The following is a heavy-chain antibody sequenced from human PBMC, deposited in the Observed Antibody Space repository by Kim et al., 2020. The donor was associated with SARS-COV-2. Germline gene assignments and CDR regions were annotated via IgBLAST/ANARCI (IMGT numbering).Heavy chain of an antibody. V-gene: IGHV1-18*01. CDR3: ARARDSSSWYFFMDV. D-gene: IGHD6-13*01. Sequence: QKLQGRVTMTTDTSTSTAYMELRSLRSDDTAVYYCARARDSSSWYFFMDVWGQGTTVTVSS. J-gene: IGHJ6*02.